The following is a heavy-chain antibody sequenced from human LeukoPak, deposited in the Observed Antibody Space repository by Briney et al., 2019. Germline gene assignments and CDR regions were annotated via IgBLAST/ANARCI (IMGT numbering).Heavy chain of an antibody. J-gene: IGHJ4*02. Sequence: ASVKVSCKASGYTFTSYGISWVRQAPGQGLEWMGWISAYNGNTNYAQKLQGRVTMTTDTSTSTAYMELRSLRSDDTAVYYCARDPHPYQLPTNGPFDYWGQGTLVTVSS. CDR1: GYTFTSYG. CDR2: ISAYNGNT. V-gene: IGHV1-18*01. CDR3: ARDPHPYQLPTNGPFDY. D-gene: IGHD2-2*01.